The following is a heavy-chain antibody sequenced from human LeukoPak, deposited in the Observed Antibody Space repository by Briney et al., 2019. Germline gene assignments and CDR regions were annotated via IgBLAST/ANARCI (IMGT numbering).Heavy chain of an antibody. J-gene: IGHJ4*02. Sequence: ASVKVSCTASGYTFTNYGFSWVRQAPGQGLEWMGWISPNNGNTNYAQKLQGRVTMTTDTSTSTAYMELRSLRSDDTAVYYCAREEVPIDYWGQGTLVTVSS. CDR2: ISPNNGNT. D-gene: IGHD2-2*01. CDR3: AREEVPIDY. CDR1: GYTFTNYG. V-gene: IGHV1-18*01.